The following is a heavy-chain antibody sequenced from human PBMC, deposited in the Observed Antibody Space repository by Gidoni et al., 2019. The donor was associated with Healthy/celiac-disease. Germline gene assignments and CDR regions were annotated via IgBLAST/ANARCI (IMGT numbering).Heavy chain of an antibody. CDR2: IKQDGSEK. CDR1: GSTFSSYW. J-gene: IGHJ4*02. V-gene: IGHV3-7*01. D-gene: IGHD2-2*01. Sequence: EVQLVESGGGLVQPGGSLRLSCAASGSTFSSYWMSWVRQAPGKGLEWVANIKQDGSEKFYVDSVKGRFTISRDNAKNSLYLQMNSLRAEDTAVYYCARTPYQLLSGYYFDYWGQGTLVTVSS. CDR3: ARTPYQLLSGYYFDY.